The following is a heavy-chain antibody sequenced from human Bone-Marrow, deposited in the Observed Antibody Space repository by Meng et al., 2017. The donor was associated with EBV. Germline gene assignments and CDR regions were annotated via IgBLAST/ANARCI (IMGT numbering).Heavy chain of an antibody. V-gene: IGHV1-69*01. D-gene: IGHD3-10*01. CDR2: IIPVSGTT. J-gene: IGHJ4*02. Sequence: GHLVQAGAEVKKTGSSVRVSCRASGDTLTNYGISWVRQAPGQGLEWMGGIIPVSGTTNYAQKFQDRLTITADESTNTAYMDLSSLGFEDTAMYYCAREGENYWGQGTLVTVSS. CDR1: GDTLTNYG. CDR3: AREGENY.